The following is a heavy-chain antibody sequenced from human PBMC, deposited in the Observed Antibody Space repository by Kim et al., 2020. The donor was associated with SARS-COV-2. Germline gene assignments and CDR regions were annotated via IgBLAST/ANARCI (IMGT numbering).Heavy chain of an antibody. J-gene: IGHJ4*02. V-gene: IGHV4-4*09. Sequence: TPSLRSRVTISVDTSKNQFSLKLSSVTAADTAVYYCASTAVAGTESFDYWGQGTLVTVSS. D-gene: IGHD6-19*01. CDR3: ASTAVAGTESFDY.